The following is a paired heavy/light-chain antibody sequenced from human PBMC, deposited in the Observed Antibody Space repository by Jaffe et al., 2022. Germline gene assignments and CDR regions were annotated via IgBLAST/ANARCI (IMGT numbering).Heavy chain of an antibody. CDR3: ARGGRCSGGSCYREDIYWYFDY. V-gene: IGHV1-3*01. D-gene: IGHD2-15*01. J-gene: IGHJ4*02. CDR1: GYTFTSYA. Sequence: QVQLVQSGAEVKKPGASVKVSCKASGYTFTSYAMHWVRQAPGQRLEWMGWINAGNGNTKYSQKFQGRVTITRDTSASTAYMELSSLRSEDTAVYYCARGGRCSGGSCYREDIYWYFDYWGQGTLVTVSS. CDR2: INAGNGNT.
Light chain of an antibody. Sequence: QSVLTQPPSVSGAPGQRVTISCTGSSSNIGAGYDVHWYQQLPGTAPKLLIYGNSNRPSGVPDRFSGSKSGTSASLAITGLQAEDEADYYCQSYDSSLSAAYVFGTGTKVTVL. CDR1: SSNIGAGYD. J-gene: IGLJ1*01. V-gene: IGLV1-40*01. CDR3: QSYDSSLSAAYV. CDR2: GNS.